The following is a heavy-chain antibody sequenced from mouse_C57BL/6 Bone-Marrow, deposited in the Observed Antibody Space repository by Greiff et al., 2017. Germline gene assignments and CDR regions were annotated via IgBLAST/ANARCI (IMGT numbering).Heavy chain of an antibody. CDR2: IYPRSGNT. CDR3: AREGGIYDCNFWFAY. CDR1: GYTFTSYG. J-gene: IGHJ3*01. D-gene: IGHD2-1*01. Sequence: QVQLKESGAELARPGASVKLSCKASGYTFTSYGISWVKQRTGQGLEWIGEIYPRSGNTYYNEKFKGKATLTADKSSSTAYMELRSLTSEDSAVYFCAREGGIYDCNFWFAYWGQGTLVTVSA. V-gene: IGHV1-81*01.